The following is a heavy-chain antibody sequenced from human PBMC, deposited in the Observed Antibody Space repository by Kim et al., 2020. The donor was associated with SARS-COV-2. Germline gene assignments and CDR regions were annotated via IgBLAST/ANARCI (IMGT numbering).Heavy chain of an antibody. V-gene: IGHV3-15*06. D-gene: IGHD6-13*01. Sequence: GETTTDTAPVRGRFFISRDDSKNTVYMQMNSLKSEDTGVYYCSTGIAADNWGQGTLVTVSS. CDR2: GETT. CDR3: STGIAADN. J-gene: IGHJ4*02.